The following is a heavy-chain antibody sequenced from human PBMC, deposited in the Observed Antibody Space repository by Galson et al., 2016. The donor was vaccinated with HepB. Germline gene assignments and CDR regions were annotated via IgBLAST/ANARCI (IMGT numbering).Heavy chain of an antibody. CDR3: ARDGGGGYNLDY. CDR1: GFTFSTYA. CDR2: LYSGGST. Sequence: SLRLSCAASGFTFSTYAMRWVRQAPGKGLEWVSVLYSGGSTYYADSVKGRFTISRDNAKNTLYLQMNSLRDEDTAVYFCARDGGGGYNLDYWGQGTLVTVAS. D-gene: IGHD5-24*01. J-gene: IGHJ4*02. V-gene: IGHV3-23*03.